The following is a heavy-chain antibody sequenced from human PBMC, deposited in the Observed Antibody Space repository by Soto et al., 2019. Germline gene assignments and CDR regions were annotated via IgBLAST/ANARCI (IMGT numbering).Heavy chain of an antibody. V-gene: IGHV1-3*01. CDR1: GYTFTSYA. Sequence: ASVKVSCKASGYTFTSYAVHWVRQAPGQRLEWMGWINAGNGNTKYSQKFQGRVTITRDTSASTAYMELSSLRSEDTAVYYCARPYCSSTSCLSLLDSWGQGSLVTVSS. D-gene: IGHD2-2*01. J-gene: IGHJ5*01. CDR2: INAGNGNT. CDR3: ARPYCSSTSCLSLLDS.